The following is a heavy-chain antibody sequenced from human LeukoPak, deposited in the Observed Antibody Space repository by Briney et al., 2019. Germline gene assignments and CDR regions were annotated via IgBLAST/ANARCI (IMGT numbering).Heavy chain of an antibody. CDR2: IYSGGST. V-gene: IGHV3-53*01. Sequence: GGSLRLSCAASGFTVSSNYMSWVRQAPGKGLEWVSLIYSGGSTYFADSVKGRFTISRDKSKNTLYLQMNSLRAEDTAVYYCASSGSGDNYHYYGMDVWGQGTTVTVSS. CDR3: ASSGSGDNYHYYGMDV. J-gene: IGHJ6*02. CDR1: GFTVSSNY. D-gene: IGHD3-10*01.